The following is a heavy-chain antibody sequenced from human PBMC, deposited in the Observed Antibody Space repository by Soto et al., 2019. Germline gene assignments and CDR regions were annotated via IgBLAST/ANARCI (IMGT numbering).Heavy chain of an antibody. D-gene: IGHD1-1*01. V-gene: IGHV3-7*01. CDR3: ASAHPRNNFYATDI. Sequence: EVQLVESGGGLVQPGGSLRLSCVASGFSFRSYWMTWVRQAPGKGLEWVANINQDGSEKYYVDSVKGRFTFSRDNAKNSVYLQMNSLRVEDTAVYYCASAHPRNNFYATDIWGQGTTVTVSS. CDR1: GFSFRSYW. J-gene: IGHJ6*02. CDR2: INQDGSEK.